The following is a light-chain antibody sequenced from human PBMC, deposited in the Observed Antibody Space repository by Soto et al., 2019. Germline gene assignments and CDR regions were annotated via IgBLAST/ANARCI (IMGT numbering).Light chain of an antibody. Sequence: EIVLTQSPATLSLSPGERATLSCRASQSVSSYLAWYQQKPGQAPRLLIYDASNRATGIPARFSGSGSGTDFTLTICSLEPEYFAVYYCQQRSNWPPWTFGQGTKVEIK. J-gene: IGKJ1*01. CDR3: QQRSNWPPWT. CDR1: QSVSSY. V-gene: IGKV3-11*01. CDR2: DAS.